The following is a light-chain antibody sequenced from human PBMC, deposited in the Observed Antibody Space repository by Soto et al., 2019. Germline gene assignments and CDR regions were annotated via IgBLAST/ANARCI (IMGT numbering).Light chain of an antibody. CDR2: GAS. CDR1: QSVRSN. J-gene: IGKJ1*01. Sequence: EIVMTQSPATLSVSPGERATLSCRASQSVRSNLAWYQQKPGQAPRLLIYGASTRATGIPARFSGSGSGTEFTLTISNLHSEDFAVYYCQQYTNWPPWTFGQGTKVEIK. V-gene: IGKV3-15*01. CDR3: QQYTNWPPWT.